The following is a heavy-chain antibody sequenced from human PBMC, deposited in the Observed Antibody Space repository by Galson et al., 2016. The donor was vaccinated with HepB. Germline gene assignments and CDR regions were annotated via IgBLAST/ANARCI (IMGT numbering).Heavy chain of an antibody. D-gene: IGHD6-19*01. V-gene: IGHV5-51*01. J-gene: IGHJ4*02. CDR2: IYPGDSDT. CDR1: GYSFSSYW. CDR3: ARRVSGWSLFDS. Sequence: QSGAEVKKPGESLKISCRGSGYSFSSYWIGWVRQMPGKGLEWLGNIYPGDSDTRYSPSFQGQVSISADKPITTAYLQWSSLKASDTAFYYCARRVSGWSLFDSWGQGTLVTVSS.